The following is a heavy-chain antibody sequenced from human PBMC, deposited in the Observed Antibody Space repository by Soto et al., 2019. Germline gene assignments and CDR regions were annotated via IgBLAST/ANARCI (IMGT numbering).Heavy chain of an antibody. J-gene: IGHJ6*03. CDR2: IRSKANSYAT. D-gene: IGHD6-6*01. CDR1: GFTFSGSA. CDR3: TRQNPYSSSSPHGYYYYYYMDV. Sequence: GGSLRLSCAASGFTFSGSAMHWVRQASGKGLEWVGRIRSKANSYATAYAASVKGRFTISRDDSKNTAYLQMNSLKTEDTAVYYCTRQNPYSSSSPHGYYYYYYMDVWGKGTTVTVSS. V-gene: IGHV3-73*01.